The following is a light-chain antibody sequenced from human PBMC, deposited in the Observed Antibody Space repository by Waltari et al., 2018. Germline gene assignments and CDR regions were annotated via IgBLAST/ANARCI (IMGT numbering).Light chain of an antibody. CDR1: SSAVGGYNY. Sequence: QSALTQPASFSGSPGQSITISCTGTSSAVGGYNYLSWYQQHPGKAPKLIIFDVSNRPSGVSSRFSGSKSGNTASLTISGLQAQDEADYYCSSYISSDTLELFGGGTSLTVL. CDR3: SSYISSDTLEL. V-gene: IGLV2-14*03. J-gene: IGLJ2*01. CDR2: DVS.